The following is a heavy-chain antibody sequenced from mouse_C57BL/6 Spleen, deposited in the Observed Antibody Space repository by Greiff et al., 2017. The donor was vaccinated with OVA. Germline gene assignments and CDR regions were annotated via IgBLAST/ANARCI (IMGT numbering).Heavy chain of an antibody. Sequence: QVQLQQPGAELVKPGASVKLSCKASGYTFTSYWMHWVKQRPGRGLEWIGRIDPNSGGTKYNEKFKGKATLTVDKPSSTAYMPLRSLSSEDSAVYYCARDPRGYAMDYWGQGTSVTVSS. CDR1: GYTFTSYW. CDR2: IDPNSGGT. J-gene: IGHJ4*01. V-gene: IGHV1-72*01. CDR3: ARDPRGYAMDY.